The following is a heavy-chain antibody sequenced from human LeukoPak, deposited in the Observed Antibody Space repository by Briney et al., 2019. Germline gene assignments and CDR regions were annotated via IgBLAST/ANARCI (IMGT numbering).Heavy chain of an antibody. J-gene: IGHJ3*02. V-gene: IGHV3-7*01. CDR1: GFTFSSYW. CDR3: ARDAFSRISIFGVVSDAFDI. CDR2: IKQDGSEK. Sequence: GGSLRLSCAASGFTFSSYWMTWARQAPGKGLEWVANIKQDGSEKYYVDSMKGRFTISRDNAKNSLYLQMNSLRAEDTAVYYCARDAFSRISIFGVVSDAFDIWGQGTMVTVSS. D-gene: IGHD3-3*01.